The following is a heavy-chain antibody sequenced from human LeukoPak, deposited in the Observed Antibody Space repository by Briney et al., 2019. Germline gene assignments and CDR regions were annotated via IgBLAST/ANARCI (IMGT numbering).Heavy chain of an antibody. D-gene: IGHD4-17*01. CDR1: GFSFSSYA. J-gene: IGHJ3*02. CDR3: TVTTVDAFDI. CDR2: ISYDGSNE. Sequence: PGRSLRLSCAASGFSFSSYAMHWVRQAPGKGLEWVAVISYDGSNEYYADSVKGRFTISRDNSKNTLYLQMNSLRAEDTAVYYSTVTTVDAFDIWGQGTMVTVSS. V-gene: IGHV3-30*04.